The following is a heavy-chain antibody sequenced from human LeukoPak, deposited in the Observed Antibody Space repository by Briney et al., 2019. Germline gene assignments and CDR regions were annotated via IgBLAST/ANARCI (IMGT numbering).Heavy chain of an antibody. CDR2: INSDGSST. J-gene: IGHJ4*02. Sequence: GGSLRLSCAASGFTFSSYWMHWVRQAPGKGLVWVSRINSDGSSTSYADSVKGRFTISRDNAKNTQYLQMNSLRAEDTAVYYCARVGRSQLAAYYFDYWGQGTLVTVSS. V-gene: IGHV3-74*01. D-gene: IGHD6-6*01. CDR1: GFTFSSYW. CDR3: ARVGRSQLAAYYFDY.